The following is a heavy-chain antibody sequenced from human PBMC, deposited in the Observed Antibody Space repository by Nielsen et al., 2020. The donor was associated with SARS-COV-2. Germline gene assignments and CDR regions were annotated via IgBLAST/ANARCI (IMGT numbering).Heavy chain of an antibody. J-gene: IGHJ4*02. CDR1: GYSFNMYT. CDR3: ARKTCGSTSCPFGY. D-gene: IGHD2-2*01. V-gene: IGHV7-4-1*02. Sequence: ASVKASCKASGYSFNMYTMNWVRQAPGQGLEWMGWINTKTGDPTYAQGFSGRFVFSVDTSVTTAYLQISSLEAEDTAVYYCARKTCGSTSCPFGYWGQGTLVTVSS. CDR2: INTKTGDP.